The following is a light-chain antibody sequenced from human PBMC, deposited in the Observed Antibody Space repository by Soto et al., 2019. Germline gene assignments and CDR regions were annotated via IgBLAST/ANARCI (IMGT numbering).Light chain of an antibody. J-gene: IGKJ1*01. CDR2: KAS. Sequence: DIPMTQSPSTLSASVGDRVTITCRASQSISNWLAWYQQRPGKAPKLLIYKASSLESGVPSRFSGSGSGTEFTLTISSLQPDDFATYYCQQYHSWWTFGQGTKVEIK. CDR1: QSISNW. CDR3: QQYHSWWT. V-gene: IGKV1-5*03.